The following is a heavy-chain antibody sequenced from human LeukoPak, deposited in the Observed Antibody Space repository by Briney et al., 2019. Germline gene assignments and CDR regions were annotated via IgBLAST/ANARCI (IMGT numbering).Heavy chain of an antibody. J-gene: IGHJ4*02. CDR2: INHSGST. CDR3: ARGLREVRYCSGGSCYSLYYFDY. CDR1: GGSFSGYY. Sequence: SETLSLTCAVYGGSFSGYYWSWIRQPPGKEREWIGEINHSGSTNSNPSLKSRVTISVETSKNQFSLKLSSVTAADTAVYYCARGLREVRYCSGGSCYSLYYFDYWGQGTLVTVSS. D-gene: IGHD2-15*01. V-gene: IGHV4-34*01.